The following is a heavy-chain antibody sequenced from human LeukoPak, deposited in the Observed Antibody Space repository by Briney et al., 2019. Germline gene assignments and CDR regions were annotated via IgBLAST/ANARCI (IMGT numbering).Heavy chain of an antibody. CDR2: ISSSGATI. CDR1: GFTFITYS. D-gene: IGHD7-27*01. Sequence: GGSLRLSCVASGFTFITYSINWVRQAPGKGLEWVSFISSSGATIYYADSVKGRFTISRDNARDSLFLQMNSLRAEDTAVYYCARGRLGNTPLFDYWGQGTLVPVSS. CDR3: ARGRLGNTPLFDY. J-gene: IGHJ4*02. V-gene: IGHV3-48*04.